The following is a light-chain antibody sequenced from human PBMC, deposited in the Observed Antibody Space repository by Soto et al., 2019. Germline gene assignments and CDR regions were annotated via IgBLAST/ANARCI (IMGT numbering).Light chain of an antibody. CDR2: GAS. CDR1: QSISSSY. V-gene: IGKV3-20*01. Sequence: EIVLTQSPGTLSLSPGERATLSCRASQSISSSYLAWYQQKTGQAPRLLVYGASSRATGSPDRFSGSGSGTDFTLTISRLEPEDFALYYCQQYSSTFWTFGQGTKVEIK. CDR3: QQYSSTFWT. J-gene: IGKJ1*01.